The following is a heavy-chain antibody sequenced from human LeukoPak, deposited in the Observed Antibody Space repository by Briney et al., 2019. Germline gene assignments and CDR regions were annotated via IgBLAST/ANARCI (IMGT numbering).Heavy chain of an antibody. J-gene: IGHJ4*02. V-gene: IGHV1-2*02. CDR1: GYTFTGYY. CDR3: AREIPYTAMGDY. Sequence: ASVEVSCKASGYTFTGYYMHWVRQAPGQGLEWMGWINPNSGGTNYAQKFQGRVTMTRDTSISTAYMELSRLRSDDTAVYYCAREIPYTAMGDYWGQGTLVTVSS. CDR2: INPNSGGT. D-gene: IGHD5-18*01.